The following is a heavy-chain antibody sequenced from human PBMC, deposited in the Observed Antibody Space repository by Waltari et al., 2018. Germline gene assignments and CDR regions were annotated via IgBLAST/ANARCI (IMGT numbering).Heavy chain of an antibody. Sequence: QVQLQQWGAGLLKPSETLSLTCAVYGGSFSGYYWSWIRQPPGKGLEWIGEINQSGSTNYNPALKSRVTISVDTSKNQFSLKLSSVTAADTAVYYCARGRGPDLWGRGTLVTVSS. CDR2: INQSGST. D-gene: IGHD6-25*01. V-gene: IGHV4-34*01. J-gene: IGHJ2*01. CDR3: ARGRGPDL. CDR1: GGSFSGYY.